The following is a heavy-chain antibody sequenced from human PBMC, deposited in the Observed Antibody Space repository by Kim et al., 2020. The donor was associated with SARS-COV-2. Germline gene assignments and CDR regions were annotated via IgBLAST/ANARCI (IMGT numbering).Heavy chain of an antibody. CDR3: AREGGNQRRRDGYKPFDY. Sequence: SVKVSCKASGGTFSSYAISWVRQAPGQGLEWMGGIIPIFGTANYAQKFQGRVTITADESTSTAYMELSSLRSEDTAVYYCAREGGNQRRRDGYKPFDYWGQGTLVTVSS. V-gene: IGHV1-69*13. D-gene: IGHD5-12*01. CDR2: IIPIFGTA. CDR1: GGTFSSYA. J-gene: IGHJ4*02.